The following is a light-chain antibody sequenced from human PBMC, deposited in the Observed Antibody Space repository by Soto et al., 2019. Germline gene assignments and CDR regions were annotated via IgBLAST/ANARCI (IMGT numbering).Light chain of an antibody. Sequence: EIVLTQSPATLSLSPGERATLSCRASQSVSSYLAWYQQKPGQAPRLLIYDASNRATGIPARFSGSGSGTDFTLTISSLEPEDFAVYYCQQRSNWPTVGGGTKVDNK. CDR3: QQRSNWPT. J-gene: IGKJ4*01. CDR2: DAS. CDR1: QSVSSY. V-gene: IGKV3-11*01.